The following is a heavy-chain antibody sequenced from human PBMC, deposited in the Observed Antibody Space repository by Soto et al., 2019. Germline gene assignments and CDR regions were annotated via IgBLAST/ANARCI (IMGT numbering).Heavy chain of an antibody. CDR2: IYYSGST. V-gene: IGHV4-30-4*08. CDR3: ARDLGYSSHFDY. J-gene: IGHJ4*02. D-gene: IGHD6-13*01. CDR1: GGSISSGGYY. Sequence: PSETLSLTCTVSGGSISSGGYYGSWIRQHPGKGLEWIGYIYYSGSTYYNPSLKSRVTISVDTSKNQFSLKLSSVTAADTAVYYCARDLGYSSHFDYWGQGTLVPVSS.